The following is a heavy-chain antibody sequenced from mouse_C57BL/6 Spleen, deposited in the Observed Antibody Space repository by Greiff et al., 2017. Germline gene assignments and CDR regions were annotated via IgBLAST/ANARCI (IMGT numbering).Heavy chain of an antibody. D-gene: IGHD1-1*01. Sequence: VHVKQSGAELVKPGASVKLSCTASGFNIKDYYMHWVKQRTEQGLEWIGRIDPEDGETTSAPKFQGKATITADTSSNTAYLQLSSLTSEDTAVYYCASWYYGSLDYWGQGTTLTVSS. V-gene: IGHV14-2*01. J-gene: IGHJ2*01. CDR2: IDPEDGET. CDR1: GFNIKDYY. CDR3: ASWYYGSLDY.